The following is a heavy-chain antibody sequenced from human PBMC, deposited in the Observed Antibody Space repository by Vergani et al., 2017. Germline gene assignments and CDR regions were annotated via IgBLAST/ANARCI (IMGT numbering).Heavy chain of an antibody. J-gene: IGHJ4*02. V-gene: IGHV1-2*02. CDR3: ARVGTSSNRDYFDY. CDR2: INPNSGGT. CDR1: GYTFTDYF. D-gene: IGHD2-2*01. Sequence: QVQLVQSGAEVKKPGASVKVSCKASGYTFTDYFMHWVRQAPGQGLEWMGWINPNSGGTNYAQKFQGRVTMTRDTSISTAYMELSNLRSDDTAMYYCARVGTSSNRDYFDYWVQGTLVTVSS.